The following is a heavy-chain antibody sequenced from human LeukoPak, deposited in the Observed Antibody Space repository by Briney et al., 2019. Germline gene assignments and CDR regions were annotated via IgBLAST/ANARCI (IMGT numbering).Heavy chain of an antibody. D-gene: IGHD5-24*01. J-gene: IGHJ4*02. CDR3: ARDNGDGYNYSALGGY. V-gene: IGHV4-39*07. CDR1: GGSISSSSYY. CDR2: IYYSGST. Sequence: SETLSLTCTVSGGSISSSSYYWGWIRQPPGKGLEWIGSIYYSGSTYYNPSLKSRVTISVDTSKNQFSLKLSSVTAADTAVYYCARDNGDGYNYSALGGYWGQGTLVTVSS.